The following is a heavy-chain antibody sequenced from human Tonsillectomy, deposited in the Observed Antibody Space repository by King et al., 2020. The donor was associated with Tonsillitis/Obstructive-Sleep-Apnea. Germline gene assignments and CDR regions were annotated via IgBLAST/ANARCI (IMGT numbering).Heavy chain of an antibody. D-gene: IGHD2/OR15-2a*01. Sequence: VQLVESGGGLVKPGGSLRLSCAASGFTFSNAWMSWVRQAPGKGLEWVGRIRSKTDGGTTDYAEPVKGRFTISRDDSKNTLYLQMNSLKTEDTAVYYCITVIVANWFDPWGQGTLVTVSS. V-gene: IGHV3-15*01. CDR1: GFTFSNAW. J-gene: IGHJ5*02. CDR3: ITVIVANWFDP. CDR2: IRSKTDGGTT.